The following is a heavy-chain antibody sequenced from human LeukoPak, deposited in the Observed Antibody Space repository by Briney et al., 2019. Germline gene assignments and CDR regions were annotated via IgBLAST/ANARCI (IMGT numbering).Heavy chain of an antibody. D-gene: IGHD3-22*01. CDR3: AASPYYYDSSGYWNAFDI. V-gene: IGHV1-2*02. CDR1: GYTFTGYY. CDR2: INTNSGGT. Sequence: GASVKVSCKASGYTFTGYYMHWVRQAPGQGLEWMGWINTNSGGTNYAQKFQGRVTMTRDTSISTAYMELSRLRSDDTAVYYCAASPYYYDSSGYWNAFDIWGQGTMVTVSS. J-gene: IGHJ3*02.